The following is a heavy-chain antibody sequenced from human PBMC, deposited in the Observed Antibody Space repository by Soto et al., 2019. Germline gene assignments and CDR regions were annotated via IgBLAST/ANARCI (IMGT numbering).Heavy chain of an antibody. CDR1: GFICSSYD. J-gene: IGHJ3*02. D-gene: IGHD1-1*01. Sequence: PGGSLRLSCAVSGFICSSYDMSWVRQAPGKGLEWVSTILVGGRPHYEDSVKGRFTISRDTSKNTVYLQMSSLTAGDTAVYYCAKATATSGGAFEIYGQGAMVTVSS. CDR3: AKATATSGGAFEI. CDR2: ILVGGRP. V-gene: IGHV3-23*01.